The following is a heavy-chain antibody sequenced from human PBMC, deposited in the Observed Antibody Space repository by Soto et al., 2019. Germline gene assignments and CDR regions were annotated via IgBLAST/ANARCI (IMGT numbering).Heavy chain of an antibody. CDR2: IYSGGSA. CDR3: ARHGYSYGGGYFDY. D-gene: IGHD5-18*01. CDR1: GFTVSSNY. V-gene: IGHV3-66*04. Sequence: PGGSLRLSCASSGFTVSSNYMSLVRQAPGKGLEWVSVIYSGGSAYYADSVKGRFTISRDNSKNTLYLQMNSLRAEDTAVYYCARHGYSYGGGYFDYWGQGTLVTVSS. J-gene: IGHJ4*02.